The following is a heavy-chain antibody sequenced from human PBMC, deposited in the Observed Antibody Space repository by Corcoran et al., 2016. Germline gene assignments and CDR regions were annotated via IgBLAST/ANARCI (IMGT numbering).Heavy chain of an antibody. V-gene: IGHV1-69*06. CDR3: ARAQVAMATIEDY. CDR1: GGTFSSYA. Sequence: QVQLVQSGAEMNKPGSSVKVSCKASGGTFSSYALSWVRQAPGQGLEWMGGSIPIFGTANYAQKFQGRVTITADKSTSPAYMERSRLRSEDTAVYYCARAQVAMATIEDYWGQGTLVTVSS. CDR2: SIPIFGTA. J-gene: IGHJ4*02. D-gene: IGHD5-12*01.